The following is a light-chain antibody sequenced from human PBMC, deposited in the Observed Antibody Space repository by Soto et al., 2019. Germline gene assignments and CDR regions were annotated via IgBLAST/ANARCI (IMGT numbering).Light chain of an antibody. CDR3: LQDYNYPIT. Sequence: DIQMTQYPSTLSASVGDRVTITCRASQSISSWLAWYQQKPGKAPKLLIYDASSLESGVPSRFSGSGSGTEFTLTISSLQPDDFATYYCLQDYNYPITFGQGTRLEVK. CDR2: DAS. CDR1: QSISSW. J-gene: IGKJ5*01. V-gene: IGKV1-5*01.